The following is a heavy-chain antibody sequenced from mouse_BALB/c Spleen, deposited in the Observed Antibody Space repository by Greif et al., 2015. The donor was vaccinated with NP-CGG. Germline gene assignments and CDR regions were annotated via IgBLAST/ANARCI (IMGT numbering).Heavy chain of an antibody. CDR1: GYTFSSYW. CDR3: ARERNLCRDY. D-gene: IGHD6-5*01. Sequence: QVQLKESGAELMKPGASVKISCKATGYTFSSYWIERVKQRPGHGLEWIGEILPGSGSTKYNEKFKGKATFTADTSSNTAYMQLSSLTSEDSAVYYCARERNLCRDYWGQGTSVTVSS. CDR2: ILPGSGST. V-gene: IGHV1-9*01. J-gene: IGHJ4*01.